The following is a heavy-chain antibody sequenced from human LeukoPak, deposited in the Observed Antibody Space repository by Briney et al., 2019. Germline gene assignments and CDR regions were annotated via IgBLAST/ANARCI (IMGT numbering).Heavy chain of an antibody. J-gene: IGHJ6*03. Sequence: PGGSLRLSCAASGFTFDDYGMSWVRQAPGKGLEWVSGINWNGGSTGYADSVKGLFPISRDNAKNSLYLQMNSLRAEDTALYYCARVGSYCGGDCWDYMDVWGKGTTVTVSS. CDR1: GFTFDDYG. CDR3: ARVGSYCGGDCWDYMDV. D-gene: IGHD2-21*02. V-gene: IGHV3-20*04. CDR2: INWNGGST.